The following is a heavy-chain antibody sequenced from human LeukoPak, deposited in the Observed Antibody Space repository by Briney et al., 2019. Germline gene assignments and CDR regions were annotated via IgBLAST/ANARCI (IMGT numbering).Heavy chain of an antibody. CDR2: ISDDGSNK. Sequence: PGRSLRLSCAASGFTFRNYGMHCLRQAPGKGLEWVAVISDDGSNKNYADSVKGRFTISRDNSNNTLYLQMNSLRAEDTAVYYCARDRAAALDYWGQGTLVTVSS. CDR1: GFTFRNYG. CDR3: ARDRAAALDY. J-gene: IGHJ4*02. D-gene: IGHD6-13*01. V-gene: IGHV3-30*03.